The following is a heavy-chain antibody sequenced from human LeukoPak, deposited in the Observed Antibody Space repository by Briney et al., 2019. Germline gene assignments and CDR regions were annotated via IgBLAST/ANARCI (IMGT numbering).Heavy chain of an antibody. CDR3: ARESWNDSPYFDY. D-gene: IGHD1-1*01. CDR1: EFTFGSYS. J-gene: IGHJ4*02. Sequence: PGGSLRLSCAASEFTFGSYSMNWVRQAPGKGLEWVSSISSSSSYIYYADSVKGRFTISRDNAKNSLSLQMNSLRAEDTAVYYCARESWNDSPYFDYWGQGTLVTVSS. CDR2: ISSSSSYI. V-gene: IGHV3-21*01.